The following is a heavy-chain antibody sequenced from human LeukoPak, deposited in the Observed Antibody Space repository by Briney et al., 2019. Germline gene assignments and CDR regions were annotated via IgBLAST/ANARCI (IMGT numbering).Heavy chain of an antibody. CDR3: ARGGRSSWVDY. CDR2: IYYSGST. D-gene: IGHD6-13*01. J-gene: IGHJ4*02. CDR1: GGSISCYY. V-gene: IGHV4-59*08. Sequence: SETLSLTCTVSGGSISCYYWSWIRQPPGKGLEWIGYIYYSGSTNYNPSLKSRVTISVDTSKNQFSLKLSSVTAADTAVYYCARGGRSSWVDYWGQGTLVTVSS.